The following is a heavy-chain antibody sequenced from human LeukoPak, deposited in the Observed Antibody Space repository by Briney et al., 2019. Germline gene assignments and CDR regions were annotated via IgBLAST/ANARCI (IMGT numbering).Heavy chain of an antibody. Sequence: ASVKVSCKASGYTFTSYAMHWVRQAPGQRLEWMGWINAGNGNTKYSQKFQGRVTITRDTSASTAYMELSSLRSEDTAVYYCARILRYFPFQDWFDPWGQGTLVTVSS. V-gene: IGHV1-3*01. CDR3: ARILRYFPFQDWFDP. CDR2: INAGNGNT. CDR1: GYTFTSYA. J-gene: IGHJ5*02. D-gene: IGHD3-9*01.